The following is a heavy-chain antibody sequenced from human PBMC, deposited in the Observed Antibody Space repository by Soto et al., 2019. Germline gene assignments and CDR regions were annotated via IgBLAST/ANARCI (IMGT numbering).Heavy chain of an antibody. Sequence: EVQLSQSGGGWVQPGGSLRLSCSASGFIFASYAMSWVRQAPGKGLEWVSVISGSAGTTDYAGSVTGRFTISRDNSKNTLSLHMNSLKGEDTAVYYCAKNGPAYADAFDSWGQGTMVTVSS. D-gene: IGHD2-8*01. V-gene: IGHV3-23*01. CDR1: GFIFASYA. J-gene: IGHJ3*01. CDR3: AKNGPAYADAFDS. CDR2: ISGSAGTT.